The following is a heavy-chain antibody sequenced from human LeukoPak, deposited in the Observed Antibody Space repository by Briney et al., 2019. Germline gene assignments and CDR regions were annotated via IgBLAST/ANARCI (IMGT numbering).Heavy chain of an antibody. CDR1: GFTFSNFW. CDR2: IHPEGNEK. V-gene: IGHV3-7*04. J-gene: IGHJ4*02. Sequence: SGGSLRLSCAVSGFTFSNFWMSWVRQAPGRGLEWVANIHPEGNEKYHVEFVKGRFTISRDNTKNLLFLQMNGLRVDDTAVYYCARGDAFSGDHWGQGTLVTVSS. CDR3: ARGDAFSGDH.